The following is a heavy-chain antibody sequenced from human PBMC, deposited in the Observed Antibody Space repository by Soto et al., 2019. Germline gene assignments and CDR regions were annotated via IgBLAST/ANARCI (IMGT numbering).Heavy chain of an antibody. Sequence: SETLSLTCTVSGGSISSISFSWGWIRQPPGKGLEWIGGIYNTGRTSYNPSLKSRVTISLDMSKNQFFLKLTSVTAADTAVYHCVRYNAWGQGILVTVSS. CDR2: IYNTGRT. CDR1: GGSISSISFS. J-gene: IGHJ5*02. CDR3: VRYNA. D-gene: IGHD1-1*01. V-gene: IGHV4-39*01.